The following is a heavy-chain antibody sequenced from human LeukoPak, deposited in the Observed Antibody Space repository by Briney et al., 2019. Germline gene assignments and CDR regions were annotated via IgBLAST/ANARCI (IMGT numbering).Heavy chain of an antibody. J-gene: IGHJ4*02. CDR1: GFTFSSYG. V-gene: IGHV3-33*01. CDR2: IWYDGSNK. Sequence: GGSLRLSCAASGFTFSSYGMHWVRQAPGKGLEWVAVIWYDGSNKYYADSVKGRFTISRDNSKNTLYLQMNSLRAEDTAVYYCAREPPHSSSLDYWGQGTLVTVSS. D-gene: IGHD6-13*01. CDR3: AREPPHSSSLDY.